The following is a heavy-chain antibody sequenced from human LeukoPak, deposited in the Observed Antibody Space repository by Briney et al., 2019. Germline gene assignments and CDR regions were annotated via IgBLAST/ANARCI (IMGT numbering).Heavy chain of an antibody. CDR1: GGSFSGYY. CDR3: ARGKTGYYYYYYYMDV. J-gene: IGHJ6*03. CDR2: INHSGST. Sequence: SETLSLTCAVYGGSFSGYYWSWIRQPPGKGLEWIGEINHSGSTNYNPSLKSRVTISVDTSKNQFSRKLSSVTAADTAVYYCARGKTGYYYYYYYMDVWGKGTTVTVSS. D-gene: IGHD7-27*01. V-gene: IGHV4-34*01.